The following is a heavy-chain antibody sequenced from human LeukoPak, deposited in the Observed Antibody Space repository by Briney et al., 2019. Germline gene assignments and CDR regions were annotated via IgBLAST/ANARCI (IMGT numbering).Heavy chain of an antibody. CDR2: ISWNSGSI. CDR1: GFTFDDYA. J-gene: IGHJ4*02. D-gene: IGHD6-19*01. CDR3: AKAMYSSGWYPFDY. V-gene: IGHV3-9*01. Sequence: PGRSLRLSCAASGFTFDDYAMHWVRQAPGKGLEWVSGISWNSGSIGYADSVKGRFTISRDNAKNSLYLQMNSLRAEDTALYYCAKAMYSSGWYPFDYWGQGTLVTVSS.